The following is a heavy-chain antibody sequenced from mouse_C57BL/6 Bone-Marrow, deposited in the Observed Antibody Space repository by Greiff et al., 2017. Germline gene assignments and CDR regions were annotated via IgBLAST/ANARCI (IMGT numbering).Heavy chain of an antibody. V-gene: IGHV14-4*01. CDR1: GFNIKDDY. CDR2: IDPENGDT. CDR3: TNHYYDMDY. J-gene: IGHJ4*01. Sequence: VQLQQSGAELVRPGASVKLSCTASGFNIKDDYMHWVKQRPEQGLEWIGWIDPENGDTEYASKFQGKATITADTSSNTAYLQLSSLTSEDTAVYYCTNHYYDMDYWGQGTSVTVSS.